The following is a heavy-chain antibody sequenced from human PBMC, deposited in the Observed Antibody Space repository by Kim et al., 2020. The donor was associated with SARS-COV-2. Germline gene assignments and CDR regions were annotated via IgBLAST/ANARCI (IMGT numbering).Heavy chain of an antibody. CDR3: ARSIYDSSGYYDY. D-gene: IGHD3-22*01. Sequence: YADSVKGRFTISRDNAKTSLYLQMNSLRAEDTAVYYCARSIYDSSGYYDYWGQGTLVTVSS. J-gene: IGHJ4*02. V-gene: IGHV3-21*01.